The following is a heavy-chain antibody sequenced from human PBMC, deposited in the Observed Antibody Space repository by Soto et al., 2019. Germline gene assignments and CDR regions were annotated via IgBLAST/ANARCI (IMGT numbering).Heavy chain of an antibody. CDR1: GYPFTSYD. D-gene: IGHD1-26*01. V-gene: IGHV1-3*01. Sequence: QVQLVQSGAEVKKPGASVKVSCKASGYPFTSYDMQWVRQAPGQRLEWMGWINAGNGNTKYSQKFRGRVTITRDTSASTAYMELSSLRSEDTAVYYCATGPGGPDRAWDYWGQGTLVTVSS. CDR3: ATGPGGPDRAWDY. CDR2: INAGNGNT. J-gene: IGHJ4*02.